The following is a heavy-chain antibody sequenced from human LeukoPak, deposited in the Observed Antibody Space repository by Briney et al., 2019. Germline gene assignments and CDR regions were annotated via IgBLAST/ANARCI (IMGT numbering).Heavy chain of an antibody. CDR3: AKPPVGMVTLDY. CDR2: IIPIFGTA. Sequence: GASVKVSCKASGGTFSSYAISWVRQAPGQGLEWMGGIIPIFGTANYAQKFQGRVTITGDKSKSTAYMDLSSLRSEDTAVYYCAKPPVGMVTLDYWGQGTLVTVSS. J-gene: IGHJ4*02. D-gene: IGHD5-24*01. V-gene: IGHV1-69*06. CDR1: GGTFSSYA.